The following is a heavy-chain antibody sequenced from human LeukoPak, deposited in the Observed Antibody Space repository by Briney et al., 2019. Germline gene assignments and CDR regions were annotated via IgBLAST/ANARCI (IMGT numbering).Heavy chain of an antibody. Sequence: GESLKISCKGSGSRFTSYWIGWVRQLPGKGLEWMGIIYPGDSDTRYSPSFQGQVTISADKSNSTAYLQWSSLKASDTAMYYCARLGIVVVVAATHDAFDIWGQGTMVTVSS. V-gene: IGHV5-51*01. J-gene: IGHJ3*02. CDR1: GSRFTSYW. CDR3: ARLGIVVVVAATHDAFDI. D-gene: IGHD2-15*01. CDR2: IYPGDSDT.